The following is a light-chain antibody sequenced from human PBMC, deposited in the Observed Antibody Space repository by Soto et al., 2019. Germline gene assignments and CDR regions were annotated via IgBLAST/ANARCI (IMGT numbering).Light chain of an antibody. Sequence: EIVLTQSPATLSLSPGERAALSCRASQSVGSYLAWYQQKPGQAPRLLIYDASHRATGIPARFSGSGSGTDFTLTISSLEPEDFAVYYCQQRSNWPRTFGPGTKVDIK. CDR3: QQRSNWPRT. V-gene: IGKV3-11*01. CDR2: DAS. J-gene: IGKJ3*01. CDR1: QSVGSY.